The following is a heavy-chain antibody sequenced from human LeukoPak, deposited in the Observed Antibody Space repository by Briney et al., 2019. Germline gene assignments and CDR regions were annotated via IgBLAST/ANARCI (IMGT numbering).Heavy chain of an antibody. V-gene: IGHV4-39*01. Sequence: SETLSLTCTVSGGSISSSSYYWGWIRQPPGKGLEWIGSIYYSGSTYYNPSLKSRVTISVDTSKNQFSLKLSSVTAADTAVYYCARMWDFNYDILTGQSGGSFDYWGQGTLVTVSS. CDR1: GGSISSSSYY. D-gene: IGHD3-9*01. J-gene: IGHJ4*02. CDR3: ARMWDFNYDILTGQSGGSFDY. CDR2: IYYSGST.